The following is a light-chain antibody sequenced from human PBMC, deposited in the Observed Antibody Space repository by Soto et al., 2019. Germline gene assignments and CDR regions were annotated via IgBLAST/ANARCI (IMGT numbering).Light chain of an antibody. CDR1: QSVYSSY. CDR3: QQRSNWPRT. J-gene: IGKJ1*01. Sequence: EIVLTQSPGTLSLSPGERATLSCRASQSVYSSYLAWYQQKPGQAPRLLIYGASSRVTGIPDRFSGSGSGTDFTLTISSLEPEDFAVYYCQQRSNWPRTFGQGTKVDIK. CDR2: GAS. V-gene: IGKV3D-20*02.